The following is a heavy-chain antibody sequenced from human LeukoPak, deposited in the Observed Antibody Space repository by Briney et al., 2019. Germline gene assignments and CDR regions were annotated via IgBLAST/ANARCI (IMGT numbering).Heavy chain of an antibody. V-gene: IGHV3-23*01. J-gene: IGHJ4*02. Sequence: GGSLRLSCAASGFIFTNFAMSWVRHVPGKGLEWVSAIVGSGGSTYYADSVKGRFTIARDNSKNTLYLQMNSLRAEDTAVYYCAKDWGITIFGVVTILDYWGQGTLVTVSS. CDR2: IVGSGGST. CDR3: AKDWGITIFGVVTILDY. CDR1: GFIFTNFA. D-gene: IGHD3-3*01.